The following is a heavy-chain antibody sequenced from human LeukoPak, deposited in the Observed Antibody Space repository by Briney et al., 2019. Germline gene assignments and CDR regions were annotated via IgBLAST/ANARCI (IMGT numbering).Heavy chain of an antibody. J-gene: IGHJ5*02. CDR1: GYTFTGYY. D-gene: IGHD3-3*01. CDR3: ARDLDTILGVVGNNNWFDP. V-gene: IGHV1-8*02. CDR2: MNPNSGNT. Sequence: ASVKVSCKASGYTFTGYYMHWVRQAPGQGLEWMGWMNPNSGNTGYAQKFQGRVTMTRDTSITTVYMELSSLTSEDTAVYYCARDLDTILGVVGNNNWFDPWGQGTLVTVSS.